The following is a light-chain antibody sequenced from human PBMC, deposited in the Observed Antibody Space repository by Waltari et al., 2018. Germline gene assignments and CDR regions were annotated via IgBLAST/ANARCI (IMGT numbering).Light chain of an antibody. J-gene: IGLJ2*01. Sequence: QSALTQPASVSGSPGQSITISCTGTSSDVGGYKYVSWYQQHPGKAPKHMIYDVSNRPSGVSNRFSGSKSCNTASLTISGLQAEDEADYYCSSYTSSSVVFGGGTKLTVL. CDR2: DVS. V-gene: IGLV2-14*01. CDR1: SSDVGGYKY. CDR3: SSYTSSSVV.